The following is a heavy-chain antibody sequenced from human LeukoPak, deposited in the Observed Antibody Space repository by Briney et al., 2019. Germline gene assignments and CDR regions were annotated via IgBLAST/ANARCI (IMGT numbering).Heavy chain of an antibody. Sequence: PSETLSLDCSVSDGSITNYYWSWIRQTPGRGLEWIGYMFYTGNINYNPSLKSRVTISIDTSRNRFSLRLTSVTAADTAVYYCATSSRPLWFGELAYWGRGILVTVSS. J-gene: IGHJ4*02. D-gene: IGHD3-10*01. CDR3: ATSSRPLWFGELAY. V-gene: IGHV4-59*01. CDR2: MFYTGNI. CDR1: DGSITNYY.